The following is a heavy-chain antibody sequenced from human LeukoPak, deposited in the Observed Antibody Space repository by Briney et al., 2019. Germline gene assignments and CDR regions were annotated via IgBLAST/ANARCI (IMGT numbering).Heavy chain of an antibody. CDR2: INSDGSST. CDR1: GFTFSSYW. D-gene: IGHD3-22*01. Sequence: GGSLRLSCAASGFTFSSYWMHWVRQAPGKGLVWVSRINSDGSSTSYADSVKGRFTISRDNAKNTLYLQMNSLRAEDTAVYYCAKGRAGNYYYDSSDYWGQGTLVTVSS. V-gene: IGHV3-74*01. CDR3: AKGRAGNYYYDSSDY. J-gene: IGHJ4*02.